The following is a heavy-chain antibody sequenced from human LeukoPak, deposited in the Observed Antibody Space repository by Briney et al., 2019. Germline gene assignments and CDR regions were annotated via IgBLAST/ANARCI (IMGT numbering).Heavy chain of an antibody. CDR1: GFTFSDYW. CDR2: IKEDGSDK. V-gene: IGHV3-7*01. CDR3: AREGYTKGYFDF. D-gene: IGHD6-13*01. Sequence: WGSLRLSCAGSGFTFSDYWMTWVRQAPGRRLEWVANIKEDGSDKQYVDSVKGRFTISRDNAKQSLYLQMNSLRAEDTALYYCAREGYTKGYFDFWGQGTLVTVSS. J-gene: IGHJ4*02.